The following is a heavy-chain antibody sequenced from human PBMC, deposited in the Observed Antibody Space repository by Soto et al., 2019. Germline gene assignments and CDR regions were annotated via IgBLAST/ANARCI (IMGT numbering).Heavy chain of an antibody. D-gene: IGHD2-2*01. J-gene: IGHJ5*02. V-gene: IGHV1-69*02. CDR2: IIPILGIA. CDR3: ARTTTGYCSSTSCHESGIDP. Sequence: QVQLVQSGAEAKKPGSSVKVSCKASGGTFSSYTISWVRQAPGPGLEWMGRIIPILGIANYAQKFQGRVTITADKSTSTAYIELSSLRSEDTAVYYCARTTTGYCSSTSCHESGIDPWGQGTLVTVSS. CDR1: GGTFSSYT.